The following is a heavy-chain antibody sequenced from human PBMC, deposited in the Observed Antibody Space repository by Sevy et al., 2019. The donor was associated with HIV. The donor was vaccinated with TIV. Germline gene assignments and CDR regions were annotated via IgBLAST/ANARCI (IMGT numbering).Heavy chain of an antibody. J-gene: IGHJ4*02. D-gene: IGHD2-21*01. Sequence: GGSLRLSCAASGLAVSDNYMNWVRQAPGKGLEWVSVIYRGDNIYYADFVRGRFTISRDTDKNMVYLQVNSLRVEDTAVYYCARGLWGYGKAYYFDIWGQGTLVTVSS. V-gene: IGHV3-53*01. CDR1: GLAVSDNY. CDR2: IYRGDNI. CDR3: ARGLWGYGKAYYFDI.